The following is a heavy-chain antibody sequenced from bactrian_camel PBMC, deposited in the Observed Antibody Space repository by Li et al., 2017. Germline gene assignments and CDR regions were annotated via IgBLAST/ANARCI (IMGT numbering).Heavy chain of an antibody. CDR3: AADGTGLLHRSYKR. CDR1: GYNIGRNC. J-gene: IGHJ4*01. D-gene: IGHD3*01. V-gene: IGHV3S25*01. CDR2: TYTGGGGI. Sequence: LVESGGGSVQAGGSLRLSCAASGYNIGRNCMGWFRQVPGKEREGVAQTYTGGGGIYYHDAVKGRFAMSHDNAKNTAYLQMDSLKPEDTAMYYCAADGTGLLHRSYKRWGQGTQVTVS.